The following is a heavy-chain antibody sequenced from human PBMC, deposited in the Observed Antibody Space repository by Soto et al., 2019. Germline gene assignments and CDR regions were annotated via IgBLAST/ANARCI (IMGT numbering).Heavy chain of an antibody. CDR1: GGSISSYY. V-gene: IGHV4-59*01. J-gene: IGHJ4*02. CDR3: ASLFPLPSDDSGSYLFDY. D-gene: IGHD1-26*01. Sequence: SETLSLTCTVSGGSISSYYWSWIRHPPGKGLEWIGYIYYSGSTNYNPSLKSRVTISVDTSKNQFSLKLSSVTAADTAVYYCASLFPLPSDDSGSYLFDYWGQGTLVVVAS. CDR2: IYYSGST.